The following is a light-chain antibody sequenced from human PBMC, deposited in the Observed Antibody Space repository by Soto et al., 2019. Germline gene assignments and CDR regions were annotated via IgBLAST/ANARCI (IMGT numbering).Light chain of an antibody. J-gene: IGKJ5*01. Sequence: ETVLAQYRGTLSWAGGEGRSRCSRSSQSVDSNYLAWYQQKPGQTPRLIIYGASGRADGIPHRFSGSGFGTDFTLTISKVEPEDFAVYYCQQYGTPRSVTFGQGTRLEIK. V-gene: IGKV3-20*01. CDR1: QSVDSNY. CDR2: GAS. CDR3: QQYGTPRSVT.